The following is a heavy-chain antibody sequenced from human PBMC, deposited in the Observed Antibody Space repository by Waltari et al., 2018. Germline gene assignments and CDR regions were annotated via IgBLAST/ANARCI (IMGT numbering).Heavy chain of an antibody. V-gene: IGHV3-30-3*01. CDR3: ARDVLGRVATIRGWFDP. Sequence: NKYYADSVKGRFTISRDNSKNTLYLQMNSLRAEDTAVYYCARDVLGRVATIRGWFDPWGQGTLVTVSS. J-gene: IGHJ5*02. D-gene: IGHD5-12*01. CDR2: NK.